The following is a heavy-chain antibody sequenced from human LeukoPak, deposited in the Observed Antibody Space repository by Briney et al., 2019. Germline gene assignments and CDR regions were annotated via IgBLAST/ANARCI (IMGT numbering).Heavy chain of an antibody. Sequence: GGSLRLSCAASGFTFSSYGMHWVRQAPGKGLEWVAFIRYDGSNKYYADSVKGRFTISRDNSKNTLYLQMNSLRAEDTAVYYCAKDLGHYYGSGGFDYWGQEPWSPSPQ. CDR1: GFTFSSYG. D-gene: IGHD3-10*01. CDR3: AKDLGHYYGSGGFDY. CDR2: IRYDGSNK. J-gene: IGHJ4*01. V-gene: IGHV3-30*02.